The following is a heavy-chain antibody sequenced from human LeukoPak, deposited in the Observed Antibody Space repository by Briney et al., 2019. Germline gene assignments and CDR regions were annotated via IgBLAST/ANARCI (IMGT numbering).Heavy chain of an antibody. CDR3: AKGLKTAVGPYMGYHYYMDV. Sequence: GGSLRLSCAASGFIFSTYAMSWVRQAPGKGLEWVSSISGSGGSTYYADSVKGRFTISRDNSKSTLSLQMISLRAEDTALYYCAKGLKTAVGPYMGYHYYMDVWSKGTTVTVSS. CDR2: ISGSGGST. J-gene: IGHJ6*03. CDR1: GFIFSTYA. D-gene: IGHD5-18*01. V-gene: IGHV3-23*01.